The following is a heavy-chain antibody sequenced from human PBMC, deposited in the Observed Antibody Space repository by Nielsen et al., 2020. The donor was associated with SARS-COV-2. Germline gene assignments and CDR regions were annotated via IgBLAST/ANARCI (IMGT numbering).Heavy chain of an antibody. V-gene: IGHV3-30*04. Sequence: GESLKISCAASGFTFSSYAMYWVRQAPGKGLEWVAVISYDGSNKYYADSVKGRFTISRDNSKNTLYLQMNSLRAEDTAVYYCAREGSQGVDGMDVWGQGTTVTVSS. J-gene: IGHJ6*02. CDR2: ISYDGSNK. CDR1: GFTFSSYA. CDR3: AREGSQGVDGMDV. D-gene: IGHD2-15*01.